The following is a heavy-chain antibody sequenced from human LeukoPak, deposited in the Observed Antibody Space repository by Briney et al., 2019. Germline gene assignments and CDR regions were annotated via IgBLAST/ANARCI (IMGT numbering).Heavy chain of an antibody. J-gene: IGHJ4*02. CDR3: ARGVRRGYYDSSGYYAGYFDY. V-gene: IGHV1-69*06. CDR1: GGTFSSYA. Sequence: ASVKVSCKASGGTFSSYAISWVRQAPGQGLEWMGGIIPIFGTANYAQKFQGRVTITADKSTSTAYMELSSLRSEDTAVYYCARGVRRGYYDSSGYYAGYFDYWGQGTLVTVSS. CDR2: IIPIFGTA. D-gene: IGHD3-22*01.